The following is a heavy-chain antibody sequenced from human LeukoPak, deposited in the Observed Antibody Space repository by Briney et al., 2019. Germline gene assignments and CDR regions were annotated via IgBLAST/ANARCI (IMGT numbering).Heavy chain of an antibody. CDR1: GFTFSDYY. Sequence: GGSLRLSXAASGFTFSDYYMSWIRQAPGKGLEWVSYISSSGSTIYYADSVKGRFTISRDNAKNSPYLQMNSLRAEDTAVYYCARDVLMGVTGYWGQGTLVTVSS. V-gene: IGHV3-11*04. J-gene: IGHJ4*02. CDR2: ISSSGSTI. CDR3: ARDVLMGVTGY. D-gene: IGHD1-20*01.